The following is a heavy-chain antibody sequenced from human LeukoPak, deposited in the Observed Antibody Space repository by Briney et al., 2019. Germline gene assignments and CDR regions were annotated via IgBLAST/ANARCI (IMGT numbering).Heavy chain of an antibody. CDR1: GFTFSSYA. V-gene: IGHV3-23*01. CDR3: AKDRERYYYGSGSYCDY. D-gene: IGHD3-10*01. CDR2: ICGSGASK. J-gene: IGHJ4*02. Sequence: GRLLRLSCAASGFTFSSYAMSWVRQAPGKGQGWVAVICGSGASKYYALSVKCRFTISRDNYKNTLYLQMNSLRAEDTAVYYCAKDRERYYYGSGSYCDYWGQGTLVTVSS.